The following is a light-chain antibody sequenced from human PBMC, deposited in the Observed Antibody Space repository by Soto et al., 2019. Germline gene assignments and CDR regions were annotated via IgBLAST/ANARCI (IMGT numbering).Light chain of an antibody. CDR3: SSFTNRNTWV. V-gene: IGLV2-14*01. Sequence: QSTLTQPASVSGSPGQSITISWTGSSSDVGGRDYASWYQQHPGKAPKVIIYEVTRWPSGVSGRFSGSKSGNTASLTISGLQPEDEADYYCSSFTNRNTWVFGGGTKVTVL. CDR1: SSDVGGRDY. J-gene: IGLJ3*02. CDR2: EVT.